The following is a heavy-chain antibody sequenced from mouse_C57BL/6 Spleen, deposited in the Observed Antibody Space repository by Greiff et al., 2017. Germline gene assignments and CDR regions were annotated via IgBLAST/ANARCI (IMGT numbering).Heavy chain of an antibody. J-gene: IGHJ2*01. CDR3: ARNGNYVPDYFDD. V-gene: IGHV2-2*01. D-gene: IGHD2-1*01. CDR1: GFSLTSYG. CDR2: IWSGGST. Sequence: VKLMESGPGLVQPSQSLSITCTVSGFSLTSYGVHWVRQSPGKGLEWLGVIWSGGSTDYNAAFISRLGISKDNSKCQVFYKMNSLQADDTAIYYCARNGNYVPDYFDDWGQGTTRTVSS.